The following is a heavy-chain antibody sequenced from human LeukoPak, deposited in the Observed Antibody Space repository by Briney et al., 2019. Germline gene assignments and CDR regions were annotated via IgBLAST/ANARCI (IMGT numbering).Heavy chain of an antibody. CDR2: IYSGGDT. Sequence: GGSLRLSCAASGFTDSSNYMGWVRQAPGKGLEWVSVIYSGGDTYYADAVKGRFTISRDNSKNMIYLEMTSLKAEDTAVYYCAKERNLEIAVAGTIFDYWGQGTLATVSS. V-gene: IGHV3-66*01. D-gene: IGHD6-19*01. J-gene: IGHJ4*02. CDR1: GFTDSSNY. CDR3: AKERNLEIAVAGTIFDY.